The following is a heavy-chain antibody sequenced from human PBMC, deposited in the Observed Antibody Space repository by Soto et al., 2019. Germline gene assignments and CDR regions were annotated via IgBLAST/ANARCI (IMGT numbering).Heavy chain of an antibody. CDR2: IDPSDSYT. V-gene: IGHV5-10-1*01. D-gene: IGHD7-27*01. CDR1: GYSFTSYW. CDR3: YWGTPYYYYGMDV. Sequence: GESLKISCKVSGYSFTSYWISWVRQMPGKGLEWMGRIDPSDSYTNYSPSFQGHVTISADKSISTAYLQWSSLKASDTAMYYCYWGTPYYYYGMDVWGQGTTVTVSS. J-gene: IGHJ6*02.